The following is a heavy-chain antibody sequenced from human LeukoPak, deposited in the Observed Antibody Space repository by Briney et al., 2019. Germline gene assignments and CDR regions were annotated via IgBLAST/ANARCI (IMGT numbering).Heavy chain of an antibody. V-gene: IGHV3-33*01. J-gene: IGHJ4*02. CDR3: ARGEHSSTWTMSL. CDR1: GFTFSSYG. Sequence: PGGSLRLSCAASGFTFSSYGKHWVRQAPARGLEWVAVIWYDGSNKYYADSVKGRFTISRDNSKNTLYLQMNSLRAEDTAVYFWARGEHSSTWTMSLWGQGTLVTVSS. D-gene: IGHD6-13*01. CDR2: IWYDGSNK.